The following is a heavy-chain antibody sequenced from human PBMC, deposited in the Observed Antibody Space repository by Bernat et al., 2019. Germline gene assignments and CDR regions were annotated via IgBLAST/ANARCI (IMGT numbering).Heavy chain of an antibody. CDR3: ARITMTTNDY. D-gene: IGHD4-11*01. V-gene: IGHV3-30*03. CDR1: GFTFSSYG. J-gene: IGHJ4*02. Sequence: QVQLVESGGGVVQPGRSLRLSCAASGFTFSSYGMHWVRQAPGKGLEWVAVISYDGSNKYYVDSVKGRFTISRDNSKNTLYLQMNSLRAEDTAVYYCARITMTTNDYWGQGTLVTVSS. CDR2: ISYDGSNK.